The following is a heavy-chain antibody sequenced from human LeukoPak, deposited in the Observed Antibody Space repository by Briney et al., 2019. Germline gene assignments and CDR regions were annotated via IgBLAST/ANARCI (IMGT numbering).Heavy chain of an antibody. CDR2: ISAYNGNT. Sequence: ASVKVSCKASGYTFTSYGISWVRQAPGQGLEWMGWISAYNGNTSYAQKLQGRVTMTTDTSTSTAYMELRSLRSDDTAVYYCARVPLTWYSSGFYYYYYYGMDVWGQGTTVTVSS. V-gene: IGHV1-18*01. J-gene: IGHJ6*02. CDR3: ARVPLTWYSSGFYYYYYYGMDV. D-gene: IGHD6-19*01. CDR1: GYTFTSYG.